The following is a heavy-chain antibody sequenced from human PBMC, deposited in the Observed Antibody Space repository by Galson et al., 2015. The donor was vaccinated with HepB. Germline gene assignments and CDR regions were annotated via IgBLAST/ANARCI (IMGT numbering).Heavy chain of an antibody. J-gene: IGHJ5*02. V-gene: IGHV4-59*01. Sequence: SETLSLTCTVSGGSISNYYWSWIRQSPGKGLEWIGYIYYSGNTNYDPSLKSRVTISIDTSKSQFSLKLNSVTAADTAVYYCARGYNWNHVRWFDPWGQGTLVTVSS. D-gene: IGHD1-14*01. CDR3: ARGYNWNHVRWFDP. CDR2: IYYSGNT. CDR1: GGSISNYY.